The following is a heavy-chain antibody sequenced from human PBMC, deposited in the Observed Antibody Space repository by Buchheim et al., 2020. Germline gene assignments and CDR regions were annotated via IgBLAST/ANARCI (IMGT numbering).Heavy chain of an antibody. CDR2: IKQDGSEK. D-gene: IGHD2-21*02. V-gene: IGHV3-7*02. J-gene: IGHJ4*02. Sequence: EVQVVESGGGLVQPGGSLRLSCAASESTFSSNWMNWVRQAPGRGLEWVANIKQDGSEKYYVDSVKGRFTISRDNANKSLYLQMNSLRVEDTAIYYCSVTPLEYGGQGIL. CDR3: SVTPLEY. CDR1: ESTFSSNW.